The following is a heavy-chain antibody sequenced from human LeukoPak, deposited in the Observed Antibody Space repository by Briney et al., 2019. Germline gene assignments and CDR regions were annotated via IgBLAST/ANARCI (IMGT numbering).Heavy chain of an antibody. V-gene: IGHV4-39*01. D-gene: IGHD4-17*01. Sequence: PSETLSLTCTVSGGSISSSSYYWGWIRQPPGKGLEWIGSIYYSGSTYYNPSLKSRVTISVDTSKNQFSLKLSSVTAADTAVYYCARHDSAPQGTVTTFLFDYWGQGTPVTVSS. J-gene: IGHJ4*02. CDR3: ARHDSAPQGTVTTFLFDY. CDR2: IYYSGST. CDR1: GGSISSSSYY.